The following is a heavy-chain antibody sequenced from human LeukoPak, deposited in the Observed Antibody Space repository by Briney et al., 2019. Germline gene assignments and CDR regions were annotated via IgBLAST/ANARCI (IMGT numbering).Heavy chain of an antibody. CDR1: GGSFSGYY. CDR2: IHYSGSA. Sequence: SETLSLTCAVYGGSFSGYYWTWIRQPPGKGLEWIGEIHYSGSATYNPSLKSRVTISVDTSKNQFSLKLSSVTAADTAVYYCARGDIVATINAFDIWGQGTMVTVSP. CDR3: ARGDIVATINAFDI. D-gene: IGHD5-12*01. J-gene: IGHJ3*02. V-gene: IGHV4-34*01.